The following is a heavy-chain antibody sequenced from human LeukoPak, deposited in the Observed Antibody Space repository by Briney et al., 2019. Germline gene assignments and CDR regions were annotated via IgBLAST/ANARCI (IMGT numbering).Heavy chain of an antibody. J-gene: IGHJ6*02. CDR2: INPNSGGT. V-gene: IGHV1-2*02. D-gene: IGHD3-9*01. CDR1: GYTFTGYY. CDR3: ARGGTVLRYFDYYYGMDV. Sequence: ASVKVSCKASGYTFTGYYMHWVRQAPGQGLEWMGWINPNSGGTNYAQKFQGRVTMTRNTSISTAYMELSSLRSEDTAVYYCARGGTVLRYFDYYYGMDVWGQGTTVTVSS.